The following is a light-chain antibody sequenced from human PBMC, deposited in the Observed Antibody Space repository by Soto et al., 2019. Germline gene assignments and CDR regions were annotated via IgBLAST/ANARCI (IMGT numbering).Light chain of an antibody. CDR3: MQATQYRPYN. J-gene: IGKJ2*01. V-gene: IGKV2-24*01. Sequence: DIVLTQTPLSSPVTLGQPASISCRSSQSLVHSDGNTYLSWLHQRPGQPPRLLIYMISNRFSGVPDRLSGSGTGTDVTLKSSRVEAANVGVYYCMQATQYRPYNFGQGTKLEIK. CDR2: MIS. CDR1: QSLVHSDGNTY.